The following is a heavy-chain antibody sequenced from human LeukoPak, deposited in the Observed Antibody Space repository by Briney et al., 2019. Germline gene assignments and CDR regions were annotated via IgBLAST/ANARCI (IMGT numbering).Heavy chain of an antibody. CDR1: GGSFSGYY. J-gene: IGHJ4*02. CDR3: ARGEYSSSARYFDY. Sequence: PSETLSLTCAVYGGSFSGYYWSWIRQPPGKGLEWIGEINHSGSTNYNPSLKSRVTISVDTSKNQFSLKLSSVTAADTAVYYCARGEYSSSARYFDYWGQGTLVNVSS. D-gene: IGHD6-6*01. CDR2: INHSGST. V-gene: IGHV4-34*01.